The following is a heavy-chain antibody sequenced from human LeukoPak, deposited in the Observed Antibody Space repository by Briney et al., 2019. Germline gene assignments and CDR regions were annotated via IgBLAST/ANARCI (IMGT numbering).Heavy chain of an antibody. CDR1: GFTFSSYW. D-gene: IGHD6-13*01. Sequence: PGGSLRLSCAASGFTFSSYWMHWVRQVPGKGLVWVSRINSDGSSTSYADSVKGRFTISRDNAKNTLYLQMNSLKAEDTAVYYCARRGAAAGTGDYWGQGTLVTVSS. J-gene: IGHJ4*02. CDR3: ARRGAAAGTGDY. CDR2: INSDGSST. V-gene: IGHV3-74*01.